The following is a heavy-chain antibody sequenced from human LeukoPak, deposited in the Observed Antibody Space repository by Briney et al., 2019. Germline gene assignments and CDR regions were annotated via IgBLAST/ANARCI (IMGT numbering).Heavy chain of an antibody. V-gene: IGHV3-49*04. CDR1: GFTFGDCA. CDR2: IRSKAYGGTT. J-gene: IGHJ3*02. CDR3: TRDKIYNWNAGDAFDI. D-gene: IGHD1-20*01. Sequence: GGSLRLSCTASGFTFGDCAMSWVRQAPGKGLEWVGFIRSKAYGGTTEYAASVKGRFTISRDDSKSIAYLQMNSLKTEDTAVYYCTRDKIYNWNAGDAFDIWGQGTMVTVSS.